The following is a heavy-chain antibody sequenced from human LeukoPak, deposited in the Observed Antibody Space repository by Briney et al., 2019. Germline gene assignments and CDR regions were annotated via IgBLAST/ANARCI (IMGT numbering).Heavy chain of an antibody. CDR2: INAGNGNT. CDR1: GYTFTSYA. CDR3: ARDLAAAGPDY. Sequence: ASVKVSCEASGYTFTSYAMHWVRQAPGQRLEWMGWINAGNGNTKYSQKFQGRVTITRDTSASTAYMELSSLRSEDTAVYYCARDLAAAGPDYWGQGTLVTVSS. V-gene: IGHV1-3*01. D-gene: IGHD6-13*01. J-gene: IGHJ4*02.